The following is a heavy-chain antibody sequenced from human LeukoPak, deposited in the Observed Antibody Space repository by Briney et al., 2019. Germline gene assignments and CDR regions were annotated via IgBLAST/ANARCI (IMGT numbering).Heavy chain of an antibody. CDR1: GGSFSGYY. J-gene: IGHJ4*02. CDR2: INHSGST. Sequence: PSETLSLTCAVYGGSFSGYYWSWIRQPPGKGLEWIGEINHSGSTNYNPSLKSRVTISVDTSKNQFSLKLSSVTAADTAVYYCARDLGDGYNDWGQGTLVTVSS. D-gene: IGHD5-24*01. V-gene: IGHV4-34*01. CDR3: ARDLGDGYND.